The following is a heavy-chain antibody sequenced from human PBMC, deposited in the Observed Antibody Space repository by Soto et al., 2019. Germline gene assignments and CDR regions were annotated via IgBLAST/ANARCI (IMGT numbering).Heavy chain of an antibody. J-gene: IGHJ6*02. Sequence: ASVKVSCKASGYTFTSYAMHWVRQAPGQRLEWMGWINAGNGNTKYSQKFQGRVTITRDTSASTAYMELSSLRSEDTAVYYCARDPKNRSAGYYYGMDVWGQGTTVTVS. CDR3: ARDPKNRSAGYYYGMDV. V-gene: IGHV1-3*01. CDR1: GYTFTSYA. CDR2: INAGNGNT.